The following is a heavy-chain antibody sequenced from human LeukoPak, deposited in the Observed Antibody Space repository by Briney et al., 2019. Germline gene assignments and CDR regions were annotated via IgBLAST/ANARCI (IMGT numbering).Heavy chain of an antibody. J-gene: IGHJ3*02. V-gene: IGHV3-48*02. CDR2: ISSSTGTI. CDR1: GFTFSSYT. CDR3: ARVQDSSFDI. D-gene: IGHD2-15*01. Sequence: PGGSLRLSCGASGFTFSSYTMNWVRQAPGKGLEWGSYISSSTGTIYSADSVKGRFTISRDNAKNSLYLQMNSLRDEDTAVYYCARVQDSSFDIWGQGTVVIVSS.